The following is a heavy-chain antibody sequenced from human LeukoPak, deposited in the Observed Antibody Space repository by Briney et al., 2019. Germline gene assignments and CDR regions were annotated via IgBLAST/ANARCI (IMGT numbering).Heavy chain of an antibody. J-gene: IGHJ5*02. CDR3: ATTTTIVSWFDP. D-gene: IGHD5-12*01. V-gene: IGHV4-4*09. CDR1: GGSISGYY. Sequence: SETLSLTCSVSGGSISGYYWSWVRQPPAKGLEWIGYIYTSGSTNYNPSLKSRVTISVDTSKNQFSLKLSSVTAADTAVYYCATTTTIVSWFDPWGQGTLVTVSS. CDR2: IYTSGST.